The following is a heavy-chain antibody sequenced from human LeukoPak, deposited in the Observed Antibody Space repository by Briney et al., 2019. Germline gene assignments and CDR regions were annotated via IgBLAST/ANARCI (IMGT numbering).Heavy chain of an antibody. V-gene: IGHV1-2*06. J-gene: IGHJ3*02. CDR3: ARGRYDSSGYQRAFDI. D-gene: IGHD3-22*01. Sequence: ASVKVSCKASGYTFTSYGISWVRQAPGQGLEWMGRINPNSGGTNYAQKFQGRVTMTRDTSISTAYMELSRLRSDDTAVYYCARGRYDSSGYQRAFDIWGQGTMVTVSS. CDR2: INPNSGGT. CDR1: GYTFTSYG.